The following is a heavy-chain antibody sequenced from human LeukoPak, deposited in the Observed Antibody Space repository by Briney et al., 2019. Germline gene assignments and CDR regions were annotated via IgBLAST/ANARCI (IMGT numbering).Heavy chain of an antibody. J-gene: IGHJ5*02. CDR2: ISYSGGT. Sequence: PSETLSFTCTVSGGSVSSGSYYWSWIRQPPGKGLEWIGHISYSGGTNYNSSLKSRGPISVDTSKNQFSLKLSSVTAADTAVYYCARDGPSEYYYDSSGYIAWGQGTLVTVSS. V-gene: IGHV4-61*01. D-gene: IGHD3-22*01. CDR1: GGSVSSGSYY. CDR3: ARDGPSEYYYDSSGYIA.